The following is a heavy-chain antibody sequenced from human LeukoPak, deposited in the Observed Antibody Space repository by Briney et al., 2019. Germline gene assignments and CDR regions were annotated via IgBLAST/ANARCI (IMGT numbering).Heavy chain of an antibody. CDR1: GGSISSYY. V-gene: IGHV4-4*07. D-gene: IGHD3-10*01. CDR2: IYTSGST. Sequence: PSETLSLTCTVFGGSISSYYWSWIRQPAGKGLEWIGRIYTSGSTNYNPSLKSRVTMSVDTSKNQFSLKLSSVTAADTAVYYCARDEVLLWFGELLFNWLDPWGQGTLVTVSS. CDR3: ARDEVLLWFGELLFNWLDP. J-gene: IGHJ5*02.